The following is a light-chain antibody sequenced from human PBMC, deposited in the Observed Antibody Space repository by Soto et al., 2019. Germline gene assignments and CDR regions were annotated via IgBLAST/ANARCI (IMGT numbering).Light chain of an antibody. V-gene: IGLV1-40*01. Sequence: QSVLTQPPSVSGAPGQRVTISCTGSSSNIGAGYDVHWYRHLPGTAPKLLIYGNNNRPSGVPDRFSGSKSGTSASLAITGLQAKDEADYYCQSYDSSLSGVVFGGGTKLTVL. CDR2: GNN. J-gene: IGLJ2*01. CDR3: QSYDSSLSGVV. CDR1: SSNIGAGYD.